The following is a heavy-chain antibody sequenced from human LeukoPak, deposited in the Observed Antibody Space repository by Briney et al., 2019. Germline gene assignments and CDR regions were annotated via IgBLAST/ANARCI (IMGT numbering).Heavy chain of an antibody. Sequence: SETLSLTCTVSGGSISSYYWSWIRQPPGKGLEWIGYIYYSGSTNYNPSLKSRVTMSVDTSKNQFSLKLSSVTAADTAVYYCARDRVAVAGYYNWFDPWGQGTLVTVSS. CDR3: ARDRVAVAGYYNWFDP. CDR2: IYYSGST. CDR1: GGSISSYY. V-gene: IGHV4-59*12. J-gene: IGHJ5*02. D-gene: IGHD6-19*01.